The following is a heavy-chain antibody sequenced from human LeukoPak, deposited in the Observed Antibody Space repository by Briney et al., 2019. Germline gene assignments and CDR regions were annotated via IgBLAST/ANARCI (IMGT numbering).Heavy chain of an antibody. Sequence: GGSLRLSCAASGFNFSSYGMHWVRQAPGKGLEWVAVISYDGSNKYYADSVKGRFTISRDNSKNTLYLQMNSLRAEDTAVYYCAKDLCSTVVTPLCWYFDLWGRGTLVTVSS. CDR3: AKDLCSTVVTPLCWYFDL. CDR1: GFNFSSYG. D-gene: IGHD4-23*01. V-gene: IGHV3-30*18. CDR2: ISYDGSNK. J-gene: IGHJ2*01.